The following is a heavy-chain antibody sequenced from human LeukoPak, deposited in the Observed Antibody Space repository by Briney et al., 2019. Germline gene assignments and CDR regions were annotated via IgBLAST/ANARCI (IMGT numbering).Heavy chain of an antibody. J-gene: IGHJ4*02. Sequence: PGGSLRLSCTASGFTFGNYPMSWFRQAPGKGLEWIGFTRSKAYGATTEYAASVKGRFIISRDDSKSLAYLQLNSLETEDSAIYYCSRASYYDNSGYPNDYWGQGTLVTVSS. CDR2: TRSKAYGATT. CDR3: SRASYYDNSGYPNDY. V-gene: IGHV3-49*03. CDR1: GFTFGNYP. D-gene: IGHD3-22*01.